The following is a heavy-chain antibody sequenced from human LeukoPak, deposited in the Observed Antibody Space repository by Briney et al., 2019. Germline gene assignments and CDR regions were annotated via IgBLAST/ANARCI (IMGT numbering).Heavy chain of an antibody. Sequence: GASVKVSCKASGYTFTGYYMHWVRQAPGQGLEWMRRINPNSGGTNYAQKFQGRVTMTRDTSISTAYMELSRLRSDDTAVYYCARDWEYYYDSSGYYGFDYWGQGTLITVSS. D-gene: IGHD3-22*01. J-gene: IGHJ4*02. CDR1: GYTFTGYY. V-gene: IGHV1-2*06. CDR2: INPNSGGT. CDR3: ARDWEYYYDSSGYYGFDY.